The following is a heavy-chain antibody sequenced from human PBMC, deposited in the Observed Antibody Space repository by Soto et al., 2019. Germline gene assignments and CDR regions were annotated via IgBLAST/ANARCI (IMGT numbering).Heavy chain of an antibody. D-gene: IGHD2-2*01. V-gene: IGHV3-20*01. CDR1: GFTFDDYG. CDR3: ARGREGYCSSTSWLRGNWFDP. Sequence: VQLVESGGGVVRPGGSLRLSCAASGFTFDDYGMSWVRQAPGKGLEWVSGINWNGGSTGYADSVKGRFTISRDNAKNSLYLQMNSLRAEDTALYHCARGREGYCSSTSWLRGNWFDPWGQGTLVTVSS. CDR2: INWNGGST. J-gene: IGHJ5*02.